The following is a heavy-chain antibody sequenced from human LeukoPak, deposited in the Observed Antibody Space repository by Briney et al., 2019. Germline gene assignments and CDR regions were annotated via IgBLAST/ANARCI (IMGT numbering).Heavy chain of an antibody. D-gene: IGHD5-18*01. CDR1: GGSISSYY. CDR2: IYTSGST. Sequence: SETLSLTCTVSGGSISSYYWSWIRQPAGKGLEWIGRIYTSGSTNYNPSLKSRLIISVDTSKNQFSLKLRSVTAADTAVYYCARGYTAMSRNYYYGMDVWGQGTTVTVSS. J-gene: IGHJ6*02. CDR3: ARGYTAMSRNYYYGMDV. V-gene: IGHV4-4*07.